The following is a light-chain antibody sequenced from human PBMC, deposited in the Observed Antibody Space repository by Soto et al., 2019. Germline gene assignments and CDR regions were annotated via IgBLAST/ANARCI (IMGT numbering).Light chain of an antibody. V-gene: IGLV8-61*01. J-gene: IGLJ3*02. CDR2: STD. CDR1: SGSVSSSYY. CDR3: VLYVGSGTWV. Sequence: QTVVTQEPAFSVSPGGTVTLTCGLSSGSVSSSYYPSWYQLTPGQAPRTLIYSTDTRSSGVPDRFSGSILGNKAALTITGAQADDESDYYCVLYVGSGTWVFGGGTQLTGL.